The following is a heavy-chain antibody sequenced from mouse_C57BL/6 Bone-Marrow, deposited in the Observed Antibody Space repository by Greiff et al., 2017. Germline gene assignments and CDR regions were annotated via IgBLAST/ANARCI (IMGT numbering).Heavy chain of an antibody. CDR2: IHPNSGST. CDR3: ARLGYFGRFAY. J-gene: IGHJ3*01. Sequence: VKLQQPGAELVKPGASVKLSCKASGYTFTSYWMHWVKQRPGQGLEWIGMIHPNSGSTNYNEKFKSKATLTVDKSSSTAYMQLSSLTSEDSAVYYCARLGYFGRFAYWGQGTLVTVSA. D-gene: IGHD2-14*01. V-gene: IGHV1-64*01. CDR1: GYTFTSYW.